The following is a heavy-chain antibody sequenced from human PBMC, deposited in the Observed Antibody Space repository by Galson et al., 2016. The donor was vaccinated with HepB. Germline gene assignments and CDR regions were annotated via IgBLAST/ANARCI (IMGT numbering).Heavy chain of an antibody. CDR1: GYTFTNYY. CDR3: ASGHCTRTNCYWNFDH. V-gene: IGHV1-18*01. D-gene: IGHD2-2*01. CDR2: IHTDTGDT. J-gene: IGHJ4*02. Sequence: SVKVSCKVSGYTFTNYYISWVRQAPGQGLEWLGWIHTDTGDTNYAHIFQGRVTMTTATSTTTASMELTSQRSDDTAVYYCASGHCTRTNCYWNFDHWGQGTLVTVSS.